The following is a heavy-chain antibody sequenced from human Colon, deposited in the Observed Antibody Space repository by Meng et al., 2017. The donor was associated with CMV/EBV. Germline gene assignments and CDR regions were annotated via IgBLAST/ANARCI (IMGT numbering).Heavy chain of an antibody. V-gene: IGHV3-66*02. CDR2: VYSGGST. CDR3: ARGFCSSSSCNWFDP. J-gene: IGHJ5*02. D-gene: IGHD2-2*01. CDR1: GFIVSTDH. Sequence: GESLKISCAASGFIVSTDHMSWVRQAPGRGLEWVSVVYSGGSTRYADSVSGRFTLSRDKSKNTLFLQMDSLTTEDTAVYYCARGFCSSSSCNWFDPWGQGTLVTVSS.